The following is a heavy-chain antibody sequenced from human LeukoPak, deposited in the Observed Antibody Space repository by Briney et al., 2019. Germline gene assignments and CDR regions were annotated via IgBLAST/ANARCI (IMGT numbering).Heavy chain of an antibody. CDR2: ISLAGQT. J-gene: IGHJ4*02. Sequence: SGTLSLTCGVSGGSISGTNWWSWVRQPPGQGLEWIGEISLAGQTYYNPSLNGRVTMSLDKSSNQLSLNLTSVTAADTATYYCSRESGAFCPFGYWGQGTLVIVSS. D-gene: IGHD1-26*01. V-gene: IGHV4-4*02. CDR3: SRESGAFCPFGY. CDR1: GGSISGTNW.